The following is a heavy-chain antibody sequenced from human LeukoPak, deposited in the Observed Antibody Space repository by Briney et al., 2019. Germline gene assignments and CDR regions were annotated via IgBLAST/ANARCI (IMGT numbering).Heavy chain of an antibody. CDR3: ARAVLGEKATNNWFDP. D-gene: IGHD2-21*01. CDR1: GVTSSSNA. Sequence: GGSLRLSCAASGVTSSSNAMRWVRQAPGQGLEYVSAISSNGGSTYYANSVKGRFTISRDNSKNTMYLQMGSLRAEDMDVYYWARAVLGEKATNNWFDPWGQGTLVTVSS. CDR2: ISSNGGST. V-gene: IGHV3-64*01. J-gene: IGHJ5*02.